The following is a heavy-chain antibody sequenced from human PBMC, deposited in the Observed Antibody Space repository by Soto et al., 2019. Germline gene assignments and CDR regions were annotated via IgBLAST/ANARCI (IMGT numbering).Heavy chain of an antibody. D-gene: IGHD6-6*01. Sequence: GSLRLSCAASGFTFSNAWMNWVRQAPGKGLEWVGRIKSKTDGGTTDYAAPVKGRFTISRDDSKNTLYLQMNSLKTEDTAVYYCTGCQYSSLFWFDPWGQGTLVTVSS. J-gene: IGHJ5*02. CDR3: TGCQYSSLFWFDP. CDR2: IKSKTDGGTT. CDR1: GFTFSNAW. V-gene: IGHV3-15*07.